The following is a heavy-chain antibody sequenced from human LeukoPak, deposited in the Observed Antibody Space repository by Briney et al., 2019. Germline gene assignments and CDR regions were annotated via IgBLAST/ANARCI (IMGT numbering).Heavy chain of an antibody. CDR3: ARADSIEWFGELSFDP. CDR1: GYTFTGYY. J-gene: IGHJ5*02. V-gene: IGHV1-2*02. CDR2: INPNSGGT. Sequence: GASVKVSCKASGYTFTGYYMHWVRQAPGQGLEWMGWINPNSGGTNYAQKFQGRVTMTRDTSISTAYMELSRLRSDDTAVYYCARADSIEWFGELSFDPWGQGTLVTVSS. D-gene: IGHD3-10*01.